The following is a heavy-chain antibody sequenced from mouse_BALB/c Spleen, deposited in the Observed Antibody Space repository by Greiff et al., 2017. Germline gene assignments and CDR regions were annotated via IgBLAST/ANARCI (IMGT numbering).Heavy chain of an antibody. Sequence: EVQGVESGGGLVQPGGSLKLSCAASGFTFSSYTMSWVRQTPEKRLEWVAYISNGGGSTYYPDTVKGRFTISRDNAKNTLYLQMSSLKSEDTAMYYCARGDYFDYWGQGTTLTVSS. J-gene: IGHJ2*01. CDR3: ARGDYFDY. V-gene: IGHV5-12-2*01. CDR1: GFTFSSYT. CDR2: ISNGGGST.